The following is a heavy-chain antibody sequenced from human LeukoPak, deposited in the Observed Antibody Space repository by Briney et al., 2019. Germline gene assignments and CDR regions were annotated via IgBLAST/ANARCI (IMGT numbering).Heavy chain of an antibody. CDR3: ARGTSRGATRHIAARPTHNWFDP. D-gene: IGHD6-6*01. CDR2: IIPIFGTA. J-gene: IGHJ5*02. Sequence: GASVKVSCKASGGTFSSYAISWVRQAPGQGLEWMGGIIPIFGTANYAQKFQGRVTITTDESTSTAYMELSSLRSEDTAVYYCARGTSRGATRHIAARPTHNWFDPWGQGTLVTVSS. CDR1: GGTFSSYA. V-gene: IGHV1-69*05.